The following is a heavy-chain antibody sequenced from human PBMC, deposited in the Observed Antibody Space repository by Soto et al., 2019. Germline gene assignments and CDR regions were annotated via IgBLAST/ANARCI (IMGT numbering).Heavy chain of an antibody. CDR1: GFMFSNYG. CDR2: ISYDGGET. CDR3: AKEKQLLPDY. Sequence: QVQLVESGGGVVHPGRSLSLSCAGSGFMFSNYGMHWVRRAPGKGLEWVAFISYDGGETFYPDSVKGRFTISRDNSKNTLYLQMDSLRPEDTAVYYCAKEKQLLPDYWGQGTLVTVSS. D-gene: IGHD2-2*01. J-gene: IGHJ4*02. V-gene: IGHV3-30*18.